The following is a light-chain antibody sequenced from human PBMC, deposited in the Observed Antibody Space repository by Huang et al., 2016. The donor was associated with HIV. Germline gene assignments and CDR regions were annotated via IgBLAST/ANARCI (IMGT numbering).Light chain of an antibody. V-gene: IGKV4-1*01. CDR1: QSILYSSNKKNY. Sequence: DIVMTQSPDSLAVPLGERATINCKSSQSILYSSNKKNYLAWYQQKPGQPPKLLIYWASTRESGVPDRFSGSGSGTDFTRTISSLQAEDVALYYCQQYYSTLITFGQGTRLEIK. CDR3: QQYYSTLIT. CDR2: WAS. J-gene: IGKJ5*01.